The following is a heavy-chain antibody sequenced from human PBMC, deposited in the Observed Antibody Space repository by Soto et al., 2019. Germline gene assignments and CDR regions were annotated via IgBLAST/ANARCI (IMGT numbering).Heavy chain of an antibody. J-gene: IGHJ5*02. CDR2: IDPSDSYT. V-gene: IGHV5-10-1*01. Sequence: GESLKISCKGSGYSFASYWISWVRQMPGKGLEWMVRIDPSDSYTNYSPSVQGHVTLSADKSISTAYLQWRSLKASDTAMYYCARDVRYSSSWYGGYWFDPWGQGTLVTVSS. D-gene: IGHD6-13*01. CDR3: ARDVRYSSSWYGGYWFDP. CDR1: GYSFASYW.